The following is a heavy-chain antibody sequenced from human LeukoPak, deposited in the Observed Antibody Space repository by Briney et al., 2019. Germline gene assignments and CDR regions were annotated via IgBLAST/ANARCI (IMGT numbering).Heavy chain of an antibody. J-gene: IGHJ3*02. V-gene: IGHV4-61*02. CDR1: GGSISSGSYY. Sequence: SETLSFTCTVSGGSISSGSYYWSWIRQPAGKGLEWIGRIYTSGSTNYNPSLKSRVTVSVDTSKNQFSLKLSSVTAADTAVYYCARWTGLSDAFDIWGQGTMVTVSS. CDR3: ARWTGLSDAFDI. CDR2: IYTSGST. D-gene: IGHD3/OR15-3a*01.